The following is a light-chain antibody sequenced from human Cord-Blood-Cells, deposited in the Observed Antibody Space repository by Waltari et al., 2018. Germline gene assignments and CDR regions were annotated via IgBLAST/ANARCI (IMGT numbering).Light chain of an antibody. J-gene: IGLJ3*02. Sequence: QAGLTQPHSVSKGLRPTATLTCTGNSNNVGNQGAAWLQQHQGHPPKLLSYRNNNRPSGISERLSASRSGNTASLTITGLQPEDEADYYCSAWDSSLSAWVLGGGTKLTVL. CDR1: SNNVGNQG. CDR2: RNN. V-gene: IGLV10-54*01. CDR3: SAWDSSLSAWV.